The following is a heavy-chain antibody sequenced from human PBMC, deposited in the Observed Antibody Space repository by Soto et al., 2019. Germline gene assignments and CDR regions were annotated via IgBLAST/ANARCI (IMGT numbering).Heavy chain of an antibody. CDR3: SSEKRYFLNGMHV. D-gene: IGHD6-19*01. J-gene: IGHJ6*04. CDR1: GGTFSSYA. CDR2: IITIFGTA. V-gene: IGHV1-69*18. Sequence: QVQLVQSGAEVKKPGSSVKVSCKASGGTFSSYAVSWVRQAPGQGLEWMGKIITIFGTANYARKFHGRLTMTADVSSSPAYMELSSLTSEDTAVYYCSSEKRYFLNGMHVWGKGTTGTVSS.